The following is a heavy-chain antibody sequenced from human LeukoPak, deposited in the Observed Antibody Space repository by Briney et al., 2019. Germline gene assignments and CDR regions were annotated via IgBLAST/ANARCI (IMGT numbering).Heavy chain of an antibody. D-gene: IGHD1-1*01. V-gene: IGHV4-59*08. Sequence: SETLSLTCTVSGGSISDYYWSWIRQPPGKGLEWIGYIYYSGSTSYNPSLKSRVTMSVDTSKNQFSLNLSSVTAADTAVYYCATYRGTRGSYYYWGQGTLVTVSS. CDR1: GGSISDYY. CDR3: ATYRGTRGSYYY. J-gene: IGHJ4*02. CDR2: IYYSGST.